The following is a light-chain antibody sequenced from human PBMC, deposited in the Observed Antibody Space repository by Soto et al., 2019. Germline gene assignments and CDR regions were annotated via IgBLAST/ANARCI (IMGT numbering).Light chain of an antibody. CDR1: NSGIKS. V-gene: IGLV3-21*02. Sequence: SSELTQPPSVSVAPGQTARITCGGNNSGIKSVPWYQQKPGQAPVLVVYDDSDRPSGIPERFSGSNSGNTATLTISRVEGGDEADYYCHVWDSGTDQGVFGGGTKLTVL. CDR3: HVWDSGTDQGV. CDR2: DDS. J-gene: IGLJ2*01.